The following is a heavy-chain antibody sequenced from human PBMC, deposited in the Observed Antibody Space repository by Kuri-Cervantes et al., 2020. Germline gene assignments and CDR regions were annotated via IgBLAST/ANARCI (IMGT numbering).Heavy chain of an antibody. D-gene: IGHD6-13*01. CDR1: GFTFSSYA. CDR3: ARAEDIWGQQLGNGC. Sequence: GGSLRLSCAASGFTFSSYAMSWVRQAPGKGLEWVSYISSSGTSIYCADSVKGRFTMSRDNAKNSLYLQMNSLRAEDTAVYYCARAEDIWGQQLGNGCWGQGTLVTVSS. J-gene: IGHJ4*02. V-gene: IGHV3-48*04. CDR2: ISSSGTSI.